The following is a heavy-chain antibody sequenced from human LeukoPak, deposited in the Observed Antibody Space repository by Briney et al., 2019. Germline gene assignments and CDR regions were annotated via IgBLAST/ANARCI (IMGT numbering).Heavy chain of an antibody. D-gene: IGHD3-10*02. V-gene: IGHV3-74*01. J-gene: IGHJ4*02. CDR3: ARGGLFAYYFDY. CDR1: GFTFTTYW. CDR2: IKGDEMTT. Sequence: GGSLRLSCAASGFTFTTYWMHWVRQAPGKGLEWVSRIKGDEMTTNYADSVEGRFTISRDSAKNTVYLEINSLRAEDTAAYYCARGGLFAYYFDYWGQGTLVTVSS.